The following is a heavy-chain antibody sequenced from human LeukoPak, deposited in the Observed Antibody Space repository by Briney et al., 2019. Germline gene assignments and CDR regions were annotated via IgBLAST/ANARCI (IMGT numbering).Heavy chain of an antibody. V-gene: IGHV3-23*01. J-gene: IGHJ3*02. CDR3: AKDRKGEDLLDAFDI. CDR2: ISGSGGST. D-gene: IGHD3-16*01. CDR1: GFTFSSYA. Sequence: GGSLRHSCAASGFTFSSYAMSWVRQAPGKGLEWVSAISGSGGSTYYADSVKGRFTISRDNSKNTLYLQMNSLRAEDTAVYYCAKDRKGEDLLDAFDIWGQGTMVTVSS.